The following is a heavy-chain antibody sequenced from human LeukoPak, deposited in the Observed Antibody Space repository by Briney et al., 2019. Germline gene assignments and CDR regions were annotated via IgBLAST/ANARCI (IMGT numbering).Heavy chain of an antibody. CDR1: GYRFTNDW. CDR3: TRQGVYYSDSSGFYY. J-gene: IGHJ4*02. D-gene: IGHD3-22*01. V-gene: IGHV5-51*01. Sequence: GESLKISCQGSGYRFTNDWIGRVRQMPGKGLELMGSIYPGDSDTRYSPSFQGQVTISADKSITTAYLQWSSLKASDTAIYYCTRQGVYYSDSSGFYYWGPGTMVTVSS. CDR2: IYPGDSDT.